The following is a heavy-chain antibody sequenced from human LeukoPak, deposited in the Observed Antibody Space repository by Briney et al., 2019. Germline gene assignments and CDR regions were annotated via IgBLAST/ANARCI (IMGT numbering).Heavy chain of an antibody. CDR2: INHSGST. Sequence: PSETLSLTCAVYGGSFSGYYWSWIRQPPGKGLEWIGEINHSGSTNYNPSLKSRVTISVDTSKNQFSLKLSSVTAADTAVYYCAREGYSSGWLSAFDIWGQGTMVTVSS. D-gene: IGHD6-19*01. J-gene: IGHJ3*02. CDR3: AREGYSSGWLSAFDI. CDR1: GGSFSGYY. V-gene: IGHV4-34*01.